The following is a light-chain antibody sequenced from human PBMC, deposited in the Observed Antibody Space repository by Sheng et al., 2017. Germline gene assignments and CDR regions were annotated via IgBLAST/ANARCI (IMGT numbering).Light chain of an antibody. J-gene: IGKJ2*01. CDR1: QSISSW. Sequence: DIQMSQSPSTLSASVGDRVTITCRASQSISSWLAWYQQKPGKAPKILIYKASSLTSGVPSRFSGSGSGTDFTLTISSLQPEDFATYYCQQSYSTPLYTFGQGTKLEIK. CDR3: QQSYSTPLYT. CDR2: KAS. V-gene: IGKV1-5*03.